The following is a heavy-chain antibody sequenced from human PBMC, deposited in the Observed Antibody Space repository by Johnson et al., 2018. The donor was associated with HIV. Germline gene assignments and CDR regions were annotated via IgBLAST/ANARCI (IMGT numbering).Heavy chain of an antibody. Sequence: VQLVESGGGLVQPGGSLRLSCAASGFTFSSYAMHWVRQAPGKGLEYVSAVSSNGGSTYYANSVKGRFTISRDNSKNTLYLQMGSLRAEYVGYAFDLWGQGTVVTVSS. CDR2: VSSNGGST. V-gene: IGHV3-64*01. J-gene: IGHJ3*01. CDR3: L. CDR1: GFTFSSYA. D-gene: IGHD6-25*01.